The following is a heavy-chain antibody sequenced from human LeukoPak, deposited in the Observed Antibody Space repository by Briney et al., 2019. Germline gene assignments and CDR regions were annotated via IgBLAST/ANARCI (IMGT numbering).Heavy chain of an antibody. CDR1: GFTFDDYA. D-gene: IGHD6-13*01. J-gene: IGHJ6*02. CDR2: ISWNSGSI. V-gene: IGHV3-9*01. Sequence: GRSLRLSCAASGFTFDDYAMHWVRQAPGKGLEWVSGISWNSGSIGYADSVKGRFTISRDNAKNSLYLQMNSLRAEDTALYYCAKDTAAAGTPYYYYGMDVWGQGTTVTVSS. CDR3: AKDTAAAGTPYYYYGMDV.